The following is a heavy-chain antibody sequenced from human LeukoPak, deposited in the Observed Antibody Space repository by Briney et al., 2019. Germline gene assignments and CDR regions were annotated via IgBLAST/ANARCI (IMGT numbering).Heavy chain of an antibody. V-gene: IGHV3-15*01. CDR2: IKSKTDGGTT. CDR3: TVVNYGSGSYPLGY. D-gene: IGHD3-10*01. J-gene: IGHJ4*02. CDR1: GFTFSNAW. Sequence: GGSLRLSCVASGFTFSNAWMSGCRQAPGKGREWVGRIKSKTDGGTTDYAAHVKGRFTISRDDSKNTLFLQMNSLKAEDTGVYYCTVVNYGSGSYPLGYWGQGTLVTVSS.